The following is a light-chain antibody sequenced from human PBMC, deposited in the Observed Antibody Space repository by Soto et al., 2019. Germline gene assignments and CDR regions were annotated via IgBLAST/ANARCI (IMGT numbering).Light chain of an antibody. CDR2: GAS. CDR3: QQYGGSPDT. CDR1: QSVSSSY. V-gene: IGKV3-20*01. Sequence: EIVLTQSPGTLSLSPGERATLSCRASQSVSSSYLAWYQQKPGQAPRLLIYGASSRATGIPDRFSGSGSGTDFTLTISRLEPEDFAVYYCQQYGGSPDTFGPGTKVDIK. J-gene: IGKJ3*01.